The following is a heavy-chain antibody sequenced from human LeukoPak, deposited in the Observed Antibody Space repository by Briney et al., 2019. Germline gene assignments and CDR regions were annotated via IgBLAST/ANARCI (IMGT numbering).Heavy chain of an antibody. CDR3: AATPGIAVFDY. CDR2: IYSGGST. Sequence: GGSLRLSCAASGFTVSSNYMSWVRQAPGKGLEWVSVIYSGGSTYYADSVKGRFTTSRDNSKNTLYLQMNSLRAEDTAVYYCAATPGIAVFDYWGQGTLATVSS. CDR1: GFTVSSNY. V-gene: IGHV3-66*02. J-gene: IGHJ4*02. D-gene: IGHD6-19*01.